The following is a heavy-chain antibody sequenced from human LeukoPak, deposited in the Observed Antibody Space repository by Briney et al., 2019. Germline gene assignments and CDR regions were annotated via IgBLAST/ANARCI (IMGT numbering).Heavy chain of an antibody. V-gene: IGHV1-2*02. Sequence: GASVKVSCKTSGYTFTDLYIHWVRQAPGQGLEWMGWINPNSGGTNYAQKFQGRVTMTRDTSISTAYMELSRLRSDDTAVYYCATAHYDFWSGYYGGFDYWGQGTLVTVSS. J-gene: IGHJ4*02. CDR1: GYTFTDLY. CDR3: ATAHYDFWSGYYGGFDY. D-gene: IGHD3-3*01. CDR2: INPNSGGT.